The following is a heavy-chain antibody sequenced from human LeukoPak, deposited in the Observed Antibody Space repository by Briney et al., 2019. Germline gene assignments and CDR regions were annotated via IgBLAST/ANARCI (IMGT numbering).Heavy chain of an antibody. D-gene: IGHD3-22*01. V-gene: IGHV3-23*01. CDR2: ISGSGGSA. CDR3: ARAGNFDSGGYYYGIDY. CDR1: GFTFSNYA. J-gene: IGHJ4*02. Sequence: PGGSLRLSCAASGFTFSNYAMSWVRQAPGKGPEWVSGISGSGGSASYADSVKGRFTISRDDSKNALYLQMNSLRAEDTAVYYCARAGNFDSGGYYYGIDYWGQGTLVTVSS.